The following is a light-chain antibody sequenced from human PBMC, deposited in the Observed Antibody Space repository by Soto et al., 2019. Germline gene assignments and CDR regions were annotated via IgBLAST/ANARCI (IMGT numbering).Light chain of an antibody. CDR1: QSVSNSF. V-gene: IGKV3-20*01. CDR2: GAS. Sequence: EIVLTQSPGTLSLSPGERATLSCRASQSVSNSFLAWYQQKPGQAPRLLIYGASNRATGIPDRFSGSGSGTDFTLTISRLEPEDFAVCYCQQYVTSPWAFGQGTKVEIE. J-gene: IGKJ1*01. CDR3: QQYVTSPWA.